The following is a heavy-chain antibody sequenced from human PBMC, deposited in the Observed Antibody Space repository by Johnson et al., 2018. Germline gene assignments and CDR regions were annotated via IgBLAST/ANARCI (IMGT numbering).Heavy chain of an antibody. CDR3: SGSNYLVGY. Sequence: VQLVQSGGGLVQPGGSLRLSCAASGFTFSSYSMNWVRQAPGKGLEWVSYISSSSSTIYYADSVKGRFTISRDNAKNSLYLQMNSLRAEDTAVYYCSGSNYLVGYGGQGNLVTVSS. CDR2: ISSSSSTI. D-gene: IGHD4-11*01. V-gene: IGHV3-48*01. CDR1: GFTFSSYS. J-gene: IGHJ4*02.